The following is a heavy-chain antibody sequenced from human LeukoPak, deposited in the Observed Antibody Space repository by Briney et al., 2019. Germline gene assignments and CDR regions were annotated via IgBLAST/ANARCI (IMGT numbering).Heavy chain of an antibody. J-gene: IGHJ4*02. CDR3: ARLRWPRGGRSSFDY. V-gene: IGHV5-51*01. Sequence: GESLKIPCKGSGYSFTSHWIGWVRQMPGKGLELMGIVNPDDSDTTYSPSFQGQVTISADESINTAFLQWSSLKASDTAMYYCARLRWPRGGRSSFDYWGQGALVTVSS. D-gene: IGHD3-10*01. CDR1: GYSFTSHW. CDR2: VNPDDSDT.